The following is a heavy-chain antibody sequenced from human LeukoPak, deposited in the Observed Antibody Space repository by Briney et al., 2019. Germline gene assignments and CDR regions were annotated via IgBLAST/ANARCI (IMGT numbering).Heavy chain of an antibody. D-gene: IGHD6-19*01. V-gene: IGHV3-21*04. CDR2: ISSSSSYI. Sequence: GGSLRLSCAASGFTFSSYSMNWVRQAPGKGLEWVSSISSSSSYIYYADSVKGRFTISRDNSKSTLYLQMNSLRAEDTAIYYCAKIWGNSAWQPLDYWGQGTLVTVSS. CDR3: AKIWGNSAWQPLDY. J-gene: IGHJ4*02. CDR1: GFTFSSYS.